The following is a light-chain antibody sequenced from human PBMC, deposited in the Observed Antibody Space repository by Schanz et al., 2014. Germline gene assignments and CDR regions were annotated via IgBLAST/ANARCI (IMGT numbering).Light chain of an antibody. CDR2: DVN. V-gene: IGLV2-14*01. CDR1: SSDVGADYNY. CDR3: MSYTSSSTWV. Sequence: QSALTQPASVSGSPGQSITISCTGTSSDVGADYNYVSWYQQLPGKDPKLMIFDVNNRPSGVSNRFSGSKAGNTASLTISGLQAGDEADYYCMSYTSSSTWVFGGGTKLTVL. J-gene: IGLJ3*02.